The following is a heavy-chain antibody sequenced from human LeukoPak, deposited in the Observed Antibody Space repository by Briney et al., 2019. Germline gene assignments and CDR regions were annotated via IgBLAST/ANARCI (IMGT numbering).Heavy chain of an antibody. V-gene: IGHV3-30-3*01. CDR3: ARDLSSGYDDRGDY. J-gene: IGHJ4*02. CDR2: ISYDGSKT. CDR1: GFLFGSYA. D-gene: IGHD5-12*01. Sequence: PGGSLRLSCEGSGFLFGSYAMHWVRQAPGKGLEWVAIISYDGSKTDYVDSVKGRFIVSRDNAKNSLYLQMNSLRAEDAAVYYCARDLSSGYDDRGDYWGQGTLVTVSS.